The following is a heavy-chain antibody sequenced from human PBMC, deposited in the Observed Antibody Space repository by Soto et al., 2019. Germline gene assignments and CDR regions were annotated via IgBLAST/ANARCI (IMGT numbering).Heavy chain of an antibody. J-gene: IGHJ4*02. V-gene: IGHV4-4*07. CDR3: ARGDGERWLIYHFEY. CDR1: GGSISSYY. Sequence: SETLSLTCTVSGGSISSYYWSWIRQPAGKGLEWLGRIHTSGNTNYNPSLKSRVTMSVDRSKNQFSLKLSSVTAADTAVYYCARGDGERWLIYHFEYWGQGTLVTVSS. D-gene: IGHD3-16*01. CDR2: IHTSGNT.